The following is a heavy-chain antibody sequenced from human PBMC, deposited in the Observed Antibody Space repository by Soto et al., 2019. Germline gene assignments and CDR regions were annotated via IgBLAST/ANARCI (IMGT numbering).Heavy chain of an antibody. CDR2: IYDGGRT. CDR1: GGSISTVDYW. Sequence: QVQLQESGPGLVKPSQTLSLTCTVSGGSISTVDYWWSWIRQSPDMGLEWIGHIYDGGRTYNNPSTESRVTMSVDTSKSQRSLTLSSVSAADTAVYYCARGPSGDKVDSWGQGTLVTVSS. D-gene: IGHD7-27*01. CDR3: ARGPSGDKVDS. J-gene: IGHJ4*02. V-gene: IGHV4-30-4*01.